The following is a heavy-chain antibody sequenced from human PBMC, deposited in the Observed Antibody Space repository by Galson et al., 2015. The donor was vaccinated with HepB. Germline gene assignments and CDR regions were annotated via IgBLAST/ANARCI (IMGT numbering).Heavy chain of an antibody. D-gene: IGHD2-2*01. Sequence: SLRLSCAASGFTFSSYAMHWVRQAPGKGLEWVAVISYDGSNKYYADSVKGRFTVSRDNSKNTLYLQMNSLRAEDTAAYYCARGYCSSTSCPPDYWGQGTLVTVSS. CDR2: ISYDGSNK. J-gene: IGHJ4*02. CDR3: ARGYCSSTSCPPDY. CDR1: GFTFSSYA. V-gene: IGHV3-30*04.